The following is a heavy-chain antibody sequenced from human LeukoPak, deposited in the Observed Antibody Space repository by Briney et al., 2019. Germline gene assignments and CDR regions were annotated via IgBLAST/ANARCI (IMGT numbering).Heavy chain of an antibody. CDR3: ARVPGGEGTADDY. CDR1: GYTFSSYY. J-gene: IGHJ4*02. V-gene: IGHV1-46*01. CDR2: INPSAGST. D-gene: IGHD3-10*01. Sequence: ASVKVSCKASGYTFSSYYMHWVRQAPGQGLEWMGIINPSAGSTIYAQKFQGRFTMTRDTSTSTVYIELSSLRSEDRAVYYCARVPGGEGTADDYWGQGTLVSVSS.